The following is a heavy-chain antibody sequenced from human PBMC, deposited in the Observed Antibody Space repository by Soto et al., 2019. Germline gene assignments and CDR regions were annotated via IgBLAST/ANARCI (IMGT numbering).Heavy chain of an antibody. CDR1: GFTFSSYA. CDR3: AKGAYYYDSSGYFTPFDP. D-gene: IGHD3-22*01. Sequence: GGSLRLSCAASGFTFSSYAMSWVRQAPGKGLEWVSAISGSGGSTYYADSVKGRFTISRDNSKNTLYLQMNSLRAEDTAVYYCAKGAYYYDSSGYFTPFDPWGQGTLVTVYS. J-gene: IGHJ5*02. CDR2: ISGSGGST. V-gene: IGHV3-23*01.